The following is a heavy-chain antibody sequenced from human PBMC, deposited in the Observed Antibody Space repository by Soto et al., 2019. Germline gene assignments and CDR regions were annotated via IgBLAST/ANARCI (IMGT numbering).Heavy chain of an antibody. CDR2: ISSSSGTI. D-gene: IGHD3-3*01. V-gene: IGHV3-48*02. Sequence: GGSLRLSCVASGFTFSSYSLNWVRQAPGKGLEWVSYISSSSGTIYYADSVKGRFTISRDNAENSLYLQVNSLRDDDTAVYYCAREDPWSANADDMDVWGQGTTVTVSS. J-gene: IGHJ6*02. CDR1: GFTFSSYS. CDR3: AREDPWSANADDMDV.